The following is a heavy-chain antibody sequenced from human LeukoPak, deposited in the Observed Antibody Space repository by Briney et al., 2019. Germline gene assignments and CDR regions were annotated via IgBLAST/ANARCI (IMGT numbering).Heavy chain of an antibody. Sequence: SGGSLRLSCAASGSTFSSYGMHWVRQAPGKGLEWVAVISYDGSNKYYADSVKGRFTISRDNSKNTLYLQMNSLRAEDTAVYYCAKDLVYSSSWYYYYYGMDVWGQGTTVTVSS. CDR2: ISYDGSNK. V-gene: IGHV3-30*18. CDR3: AKDLVYSSSWYYYYYGMDV. J-gene: IGHJ6*02. D-gene: IGHD6-13*01. CDR1: GSTFSSYG.